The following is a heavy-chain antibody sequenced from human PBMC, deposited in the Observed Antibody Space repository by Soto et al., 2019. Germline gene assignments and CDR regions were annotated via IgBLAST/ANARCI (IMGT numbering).Heavy chain of an antibody. D-gene: IGHD2-21*02. CDR1: GGTFSSYA. CDR2: IIPIFGTA. CDR3: ARHGSGGDPDYYYYGMDV. Sequence: QVQLVQSGAEVKKPGSSVKVSCKASGGTFSSYAISWVRQAPGQGLEWMGGIIPIFGTANYAQKFQGRVTITADESTSTAYMELSSLRSEDTAVYYSARHGSGGDPDYYYYGMDVWGQGTTVTVSS. J-gene: IGHJ6*02. V-gene: IGHV1-69*01.